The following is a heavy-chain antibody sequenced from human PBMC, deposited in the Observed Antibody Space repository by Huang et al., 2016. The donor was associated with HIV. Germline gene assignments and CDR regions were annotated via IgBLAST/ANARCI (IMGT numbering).Heavy chain of an antibody. CDR1: GYTLTELS. CDR2: FAPEHGET. D-gene: IGHD2-21*01. Sequence: QVQLVQSGAEVKKHGASVKVSCKVSGYTLTELSIHWVRQAPGEGLEWMGGFAPEHGETIYAQNCQGRGTMTEDTSTDIAYMELHSLRPEDTAVYYCAAGYDTYYDIWGQGTMVIASS. J-gene: IGHJ3*02. CDR3: AAGYDTYYDI. V-gene: IGHV1-24*01.